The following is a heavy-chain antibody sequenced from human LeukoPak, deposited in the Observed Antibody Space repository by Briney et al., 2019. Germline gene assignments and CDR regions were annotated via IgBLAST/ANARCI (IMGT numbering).Heavy chain of an antibody. Sequence: PGGSLRLSCAAAGFTFSSYAMHWVRQAPGKGLEWVAVISYDGSNKYYADSVKGRFTISRDNSKNTLYLQMNSLRAEDTAVYYCAKYNRGFLEWLLLLFDYWGQGTLVTVSS. CDR3: AKYNRGFLEWLLLLFDY. CDR2: ISYDGSNK. D-gene: IGHD3-3*01. V-gene: IGHV3-30-3*02. J-gene: IGHJ4*02. CDR1: GFTFSSYA.